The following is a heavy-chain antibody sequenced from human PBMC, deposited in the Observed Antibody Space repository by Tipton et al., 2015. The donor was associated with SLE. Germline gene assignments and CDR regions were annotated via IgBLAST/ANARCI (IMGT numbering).Heavy chain of an antibody. CDR2: ISAYNGNT. CDR1: GFTFTSYY. Sequence: QLVQSGPEVKKPGASLKVSCKASGFTFTSYYIHWVRQAPGQGLEWMGWISAYNGNTNYAQKLQGRVTMTTDTSTSTAYMELRSLRSDDTAVYYCARAPIVAPLSVRPFDYWGQGTLVTVSS. V-gene: IGHV1-18*04. D-gene: IGHD5-12*01. CDR3: ARAPIVAPLSVRPFDY. J-gene: IGHJ4*02.